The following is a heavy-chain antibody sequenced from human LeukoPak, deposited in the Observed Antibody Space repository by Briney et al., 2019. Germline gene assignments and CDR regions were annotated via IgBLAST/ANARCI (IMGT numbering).Heavy chain of an antibody. CDR2: IYYSGST. CDR1: GGSISSYY. J-gene: IGHJ3*02. D-gene: IGHD3-10*01. V-gene: IGHV4-59*01. CDR3: ARAPIGRDAFDI. Sequence: SETLSLTCTVSGGSISSYYWSWIRQPPGKGLEWIGYIYYSGSTNYNPSLKSRVTISVDTSKNQFSLKLSSVTAADMAVYYCARAPIGRDAFDIWGQGTMVTVSS.